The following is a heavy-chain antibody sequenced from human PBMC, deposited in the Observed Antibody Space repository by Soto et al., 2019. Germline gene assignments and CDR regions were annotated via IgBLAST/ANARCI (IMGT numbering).Heavy chain of an antibody. J-gene: IGHJ4*02. D-gene: IGHD5-12*01. V-gene: IGHV2-5*02. CDR3: AHRPRGYAYYFDY. Sequence: QITLKESGPTLVKPTQTLTLTCTFSGFSLSTRGVAVGWFRQTPGKALEWLALIYWDEDKWYSPSLKTRLTITDDNSKNQVVLTMPNMDPVDTATYYCAHRPRGYAYYFDYWGQGTLVTVSS. CDR2: IYWDEDK. CDR1: GFSLSTRGVA.